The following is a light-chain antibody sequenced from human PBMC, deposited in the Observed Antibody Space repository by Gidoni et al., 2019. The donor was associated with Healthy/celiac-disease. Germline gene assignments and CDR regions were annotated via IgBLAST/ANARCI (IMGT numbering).Light chain of an antibody. J-gene: IGLJ1*01. CDR1: ALPKKY. CDR3: YSVASSGRHSV. V-gene: IGLV3-10*01. CDR2: EDK. Sequence: SYELTQPPSVSVSPGQTARITCSGDALPKKYAYRYQQKSGQAPVLVIYEDKKRPSGIPERFSGSSSGTTASLTISGAQVEDEADYYCYSVASSGRHSVFGTGTTLTVL.